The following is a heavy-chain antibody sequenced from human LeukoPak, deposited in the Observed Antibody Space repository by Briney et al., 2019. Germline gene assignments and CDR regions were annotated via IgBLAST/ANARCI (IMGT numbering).Heavy chain of an antibody. Sequence: GESLKISCKGSGYSFTSYWIGWVRQMPGKGLEWMGIIYPGDSDTRYSPSFQGQVTISADKSISTAYLQWRSLKASDTAMYYCARRVGYCSGGRCYSETAFDYWGQGTLVTVSS. J-gene: IGHJ4*02. CDR2: IYPGDSDT. CDR3: ARRVGYCSGGRCYSETAFDY. V-gene: IGHV5-51*01. D-gene: IGHD2-15*01. CDR1: GYSFTSYW.